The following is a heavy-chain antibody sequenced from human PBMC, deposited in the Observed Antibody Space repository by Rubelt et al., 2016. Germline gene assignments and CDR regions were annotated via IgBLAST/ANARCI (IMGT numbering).Heavy chain of an antibody. D-gene: IGHD3-10*01. CDR2: IHTSGST. J-gene: IGHJ2*01. Sequence: QVQLQESGPGLVKPSETLSLTCAVSGGSISRYYWSWIRQPAGKGLEWIGRIHTSGSTNYNPSFKSRVTMSVDTSKSQFSLKLSSGTAADRAVYECATAPRGKAYLDFWARGTLVTVSS. V-gene: IGHV4-4*07. CDR1: GGSISRYY. CDR3: ATAPRGKAYLDF.